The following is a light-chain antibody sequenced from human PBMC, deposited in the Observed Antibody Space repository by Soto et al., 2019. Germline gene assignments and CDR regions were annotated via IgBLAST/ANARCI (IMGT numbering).Light chain of an antibody. CDR2: DGS. CDR1: ESVRHY. J-gene: IGKJ5*01. CDR3: QQHGISQIT. V-gene: IGKV3-11*01. Sequence: EIVLTHSPATLSLSPGERATLSCRASESVRHYVAWYQQKPGQAPRLLIYDGSNRATGIPARFSGSGSGTDLALTISRLEPEDFAVYYCQQHGISQITLGQRTRLEIK.